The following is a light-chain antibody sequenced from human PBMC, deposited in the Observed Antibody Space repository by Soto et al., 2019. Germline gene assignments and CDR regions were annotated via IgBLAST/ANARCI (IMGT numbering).Light chain of an antibody. Sequence: EIEIPQSPSTLSVYPGERATLHCRPSQSVSSNLAWYQQKPGQAPRLLIYGASTRATGIPARFSGSGSGTEFTLTISSLQSEDFAVYYCQQYNNWPLYFGGGTKVDIK. CDR3: QQYNNWPLY. CDR2: GAS. V-gene: IGKV3-15*01. J-gene: IGKJ4*01. CDR1: QSVSSN.